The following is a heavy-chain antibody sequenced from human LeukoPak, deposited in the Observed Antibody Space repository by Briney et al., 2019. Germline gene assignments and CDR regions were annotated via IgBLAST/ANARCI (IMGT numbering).Heavy chain of an antibody. CDR1: GGSISSGGYY. V-gene: IGHV4-31*03. CDR3: ARAVRASGCHDY. J-gene: IGHJ4*02. CDR2: IYYSGST. Sequence: MASQTLSLTCTVPGGSISSGGYYWSWIRQHPGKGLEWIGYIYYSGSTYYNPSLKSRVTISVDTSKNQFSLKLSSVTAADTAVYYCARAVRASGCHDYWGQGTLVTVSS. D-gene: IGHD6-19*01.